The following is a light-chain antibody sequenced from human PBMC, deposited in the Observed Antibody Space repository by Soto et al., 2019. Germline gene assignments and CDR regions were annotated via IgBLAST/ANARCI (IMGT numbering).Light chain of an antibody. J-gene: IGKJ1*01. CDR1: QSVSSNY. CDR2: GAS. Sequence: EIVLTQSPGTLSLSPGERATLSCRASQSVSSNYLAWYQQEPGQAPRLLIYGASTRATGIPDRFSGSGSGTDFTLTISRLEPEDFAVYYCQQYGSSPRTFGKGTRVDIK. V-gene: IGKV3-20*01. CDR3: QQYGSSPRT.